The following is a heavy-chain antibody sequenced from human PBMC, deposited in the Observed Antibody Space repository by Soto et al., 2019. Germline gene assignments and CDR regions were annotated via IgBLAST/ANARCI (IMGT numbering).Heavy chain of an antibody. D-gene: IGHD6-6*01. CDR2: ISSSSSYI. CDR3: ARGEVAARPFDY. J-gene: IGHJ4*02. Sequence: EVQLVESGGGPVKPGGSLRLSCAASGFTFSSYSMNWVRQAPGKGLEWVSSISSSSSYIYYADSVKGRFTISRDNAKNSLYLQMNSLRAEDTAVYYCARGEVAARPFDYWGQGTLVTVSS. CDR1: GFTFSSYS. V-gene: IGHV3-21*01.